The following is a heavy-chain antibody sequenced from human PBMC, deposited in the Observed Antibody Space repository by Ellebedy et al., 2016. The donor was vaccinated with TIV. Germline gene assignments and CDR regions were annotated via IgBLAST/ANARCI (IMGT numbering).Heavy chain of an antibody. Sequence: MPSETLSLTCNVSGASITTYYWNWIRQSPGKGLEWIGYMSYSRSTNYNPSLNSRITISVDTSKTPFSLWLSSGTAADTAVDYCASRASGRSDFGRVVYFDYWGQGTLVTVSS. CDR1: GASITTYY. CDR2: MSYSRST. D-gene: IGHD3/OR15-3a*01. J-gene: IGHJ4*02. CDR3: ASRASGRSDFGRVVYFDY. V-gene: IGHV4-59*08.